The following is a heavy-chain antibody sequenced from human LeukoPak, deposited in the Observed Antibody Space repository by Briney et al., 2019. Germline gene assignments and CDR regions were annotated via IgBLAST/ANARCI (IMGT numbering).Heavy chain of an antibody. CDR2: IYYDGSNK. CDR3: ARVAVTHAFDI. CDR1: GFAFSSYG. J-gene: IGHJ3*02. Sequence: GGSLRLSCAASGFAFSSYGMHWVRQAPGKGLEWVALIYYDGSNKNYADSVKGRFTISRDNSKNTLYLQMGSLRAEDMAVYYCARVAVTHAFDIWGQGTMVTVSS. D-gene: IGHD2-15*01. V-gene: IGHV3-30*02.